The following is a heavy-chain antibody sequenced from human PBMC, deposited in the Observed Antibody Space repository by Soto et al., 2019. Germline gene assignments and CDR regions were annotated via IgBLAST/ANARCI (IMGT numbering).Heavy chain of an antibody. Sequence: GGSLRLSCAASGFTFSSYGMHWVRQAPGKGLEWVAVISYDGSNKYYADSVKGRFTISRDNSKNTLYLQMNSLRAEDTAVYYCAKLYGTYNDYWGQGTLVTVSS. CDR3: AKLYGTYNDY. CDR2: ISYDGSNK. V-gene: IGHV3-30*18. J-gene: IGHJ4*02. D-gene: IGHD4-17*01. CDR1: GFTFSSYG.